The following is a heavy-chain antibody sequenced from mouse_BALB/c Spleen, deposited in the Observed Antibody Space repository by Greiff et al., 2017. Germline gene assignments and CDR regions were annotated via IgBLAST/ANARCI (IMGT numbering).Heavy chain of an antibody. D-gene: IGHD2-1*01. CDR3: ARGGNSVFYAMDY. J-gene: IGHJ4*01. CDR2: ISYDGSN. Sequence: EVQRVESGPGLVKPSQSLSLTCSVTGYSITSGYYWNWIRQFPGNKLEWMGYISYDGSNNYNPSLKNRISITRDTSKNQFFLKLNSVTTEDTATYYCARGGNSVFYAMDYWGQGTSVTVSS. CDR1: GYSITSGYY. V-gene: IGHV3-6*02.